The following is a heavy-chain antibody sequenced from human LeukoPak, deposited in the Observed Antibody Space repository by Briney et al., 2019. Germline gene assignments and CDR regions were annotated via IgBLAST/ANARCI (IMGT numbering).Heavy chain of an antibody. CDR2: LNHATNII. CDR1: GFSFSTNA. D-gene: IGHD1-7*01. Sequence: PGGSLRLSCAASGFSFSTNAMTWVRQAPGKGLEWVSTLNHATNIIYYADSAKGRFTISRDNSKNTLYLQMNSLRAEDTAVYYCAKTKELLAGIFDYWGQGTLVTVSS. V-gene: IGHV3-23*01. J-gene: IGHJ4*02. CDR3: AKTKELLAGIFDY.